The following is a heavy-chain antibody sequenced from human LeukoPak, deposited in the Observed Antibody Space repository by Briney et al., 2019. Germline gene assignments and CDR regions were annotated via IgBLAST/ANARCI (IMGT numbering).Heavy chain of an antibody. CDR3: TTDVRYYYGSGSYYQDY. CDR2: IKNKTDGETT. V-gene: IGHV3-15*01. D-gene: IGHD3-10*01. J-gene: IGHJ4*02. CDR1: GFTFNNAW. Sequence: GGSLRLSCAASGFTFNNAWMSWVRQAPGKGLEWVGRIKNKTDGETTDYAAPVKGRFTISRDDSKNTLYLQMSSLKTEDTAVYYCTTDVRYYYGSGSYYQDYLGQGALVTVSS.